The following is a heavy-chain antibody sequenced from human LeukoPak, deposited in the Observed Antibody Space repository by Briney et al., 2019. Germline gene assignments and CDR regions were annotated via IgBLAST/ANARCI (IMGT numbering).Heavy chain of an antibody. CDR3: ARERDVGYCSSTGCHAPDY. J-gene: IGHJ4*02. CDR2: ISDDGNNK. D-gene: IGHD2-2*01. CDR1: GFTFNSYA. Sequence: GGSLRLSCAASGFTFNSYAMYWVRQAPGKGLEWVAVISDDGNNKYYADSVKGRFTISRDNSKNTLYLQMNGLRAEDTAVYYCARERDVGYCSSTGCHAPDYWGQGTLVTVSS. V-gene: IGHV3-30-3*01.